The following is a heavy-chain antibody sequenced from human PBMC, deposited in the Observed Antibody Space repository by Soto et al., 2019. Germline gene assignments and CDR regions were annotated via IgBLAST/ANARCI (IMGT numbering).Heavy chain of an antibody. CDR1: GFPLSSYD. V-gene: IGHV3-13*01. CDR2: IGSGGDT. J-gene: IGHJ6*02. Sequence: EVQLVESGGGVVPPGGYLRLSCAASGFPLSSYDIHWVRQATGEGLAWVSGIGSGGDTHYADSVKGRFIISREDGKNSLYLQMNNLRVGYTAVYYCTRKTPPTGMEVWGQGATVTVSS. CDR3: TRKTPPTGMEV. D-gene: IGHD2-15*01.